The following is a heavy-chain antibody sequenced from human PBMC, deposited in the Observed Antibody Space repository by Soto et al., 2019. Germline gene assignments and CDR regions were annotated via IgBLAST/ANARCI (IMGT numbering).Heavy chain of an antibody. D-gene: IGHD3-22*01. Sequence: SETLSLTCTVSGGSITRGYYWSWIRQHPGKGLEWIGFIYYTGNTFYNPSLKSRLTISVDTSKKQFSLELTSVTAADTAVYYCARVFDSSGFYYIFDYWGQGTLVTVSS. V-gene: IGHV4-31*03. CDR2: IYYTGNT. CDR1: GGSITRGYY. J-gene: IGHJ4*02. CDR3: ARVFDSSGFYYIFDY.